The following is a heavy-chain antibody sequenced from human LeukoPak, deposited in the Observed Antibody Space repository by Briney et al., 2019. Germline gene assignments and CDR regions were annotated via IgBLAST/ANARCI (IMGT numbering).Heavy chain of an antibody. CDR3: AREKFVDMATTTRSFILDY. Sequence: SETLSLTCTVSGGSISSGIYYWSWIRQPAGEGLEWIGRDYTSGSTDYNPSLESRVTESIDTSKNQFSLKLTSVTAADTAVYYCAREKFVDMATTTRSFILDYWGRGTPVAVSS. V-gene: IGHV4-61*02. J-gene: IGHJ4*02. D-gene: IGHD5-24*01. CDR1: GGSISSGIYY. CDR2: DYTSGST.